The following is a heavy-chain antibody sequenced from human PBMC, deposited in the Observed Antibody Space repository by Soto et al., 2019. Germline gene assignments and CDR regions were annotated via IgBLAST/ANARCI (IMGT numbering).Heavy chain of an antibody. V-gene: IGHV3-23*01. CDR1: GFAFNNFA. CDR3: AKIFGGHAFDV. J-gene: IGHJ3*01. Sequence: DVQLLESGGGLVQPGGSLRLSCAASGFAFNNFAMSWVRQAPGKGLEWVSSIIGNGVDTYYTDSVKGRFTISRDNSTNTLNLQMTSLSADDTAVYFCAKIFGGHAFDVWGQGTKVTVSS. CDR2: IIGNGVDT. D-gene: IGHD2-15*01.